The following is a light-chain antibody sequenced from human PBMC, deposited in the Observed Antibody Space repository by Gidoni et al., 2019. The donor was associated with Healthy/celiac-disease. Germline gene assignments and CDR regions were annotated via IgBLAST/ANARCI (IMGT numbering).Light chain of an antibody. J-gene: IGKJ1*01. CDR2: CAS. CDR3: QQDYSTPRT. Sequence: IVMTQSPDSLAVSLGERATIKCKSSQSVLYSSNNKNYLAWYQQKPGQPPKLPIYCASTRECGVPERFSGSGSGTDFTLTISSLQAEDVAVYYCQQDYSTPRTFGQGTKVEIK. CDR1: QSVLYSSNNKNY. V-gene: IGKV4-1*01.